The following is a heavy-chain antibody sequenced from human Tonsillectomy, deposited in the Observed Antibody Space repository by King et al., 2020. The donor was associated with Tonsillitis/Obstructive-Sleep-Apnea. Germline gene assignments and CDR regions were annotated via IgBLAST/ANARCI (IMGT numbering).Heavy chain of an antibody. V-gene: IGHV1-2*06. J-gene: IGHJ5*02. CDR2: INPNSGGT. CDR3: ARDLGYCSSTSCSNWFDP. CDR1: GYTFTGYY. Sequence: QLVQSGAEVKKPGASVKVSCKASGYTFTGYYMHWVRQAPGQGLEWMGRINPNSGGTNYAQKFQGRVTMTRDTSISTAYMELSRLRSDDTAVYYCARDLGYCSSTSCSNWFDPWGQGTLVTVSS. D-gene: IGHD2-2*01.